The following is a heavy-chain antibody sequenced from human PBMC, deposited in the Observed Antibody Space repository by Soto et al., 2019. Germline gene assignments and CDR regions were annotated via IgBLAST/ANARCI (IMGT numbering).Heavy chain of an antibody. Sequence: EVQLVESGGDLVKPGGSLRLSCAASGFTFSSCSMNWVRQAPGKGLEWISSISSSGAHIYYADSVKGRFTISRDNAMNSLYLQMNSLRVEDTAVYYCARDGCAWSRDHWGQGTLVTVSS. V-gene: IGHV3-21*02. D-gene: IGHD6-19*01. CDR3: ARDGCAWSRDH. CDR1: GFTFSSCS. CDR2: ISSSGAHI. J-gene: IGHJ4*02.